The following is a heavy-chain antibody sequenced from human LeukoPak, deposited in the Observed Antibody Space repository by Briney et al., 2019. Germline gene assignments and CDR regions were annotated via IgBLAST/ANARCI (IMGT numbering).Heavy chain of an antibody. V-gene: IGHV3-21*01. CDR3: ARVYSSSWYSGYLYMDV. CDR2: ISYRSTHI. Sequence: GGSLRLSCAASGFTLSSYNMKWVRQAPGKGLEWVSSISYRSTHIEYADSVKGRFTISRDNAKKSLYLQMSSLRAEDTAVYHCARVYSSSWYSGYLYMDVWGKGTSVTVSS. D-gene: IGHD6-13*01. CDR1: GFTLSSYN. J-gene: IGHJ6*03.